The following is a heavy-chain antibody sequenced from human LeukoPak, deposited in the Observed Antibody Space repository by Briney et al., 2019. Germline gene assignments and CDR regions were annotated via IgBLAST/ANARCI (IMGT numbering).Heavy chain of an antibody. CDR2: ISGSGDST. D-gene: IGHD3-22*01. Sequence: GGSLRLSCAASGFRFSSYVMSWVRQAPGKGLEWVSGISGSGDSTYYAESVKGRFTLSRDNSKNTLYLRMNSLRVEDTAVYYCARNSGYYSFFDHWGQGTLVTVSS. CDR3: ARNSGYYSFFDH. CDR1: GFRFSSYV. V-gene: IGHV3-23*01. J-gene: IGHJ4*02.